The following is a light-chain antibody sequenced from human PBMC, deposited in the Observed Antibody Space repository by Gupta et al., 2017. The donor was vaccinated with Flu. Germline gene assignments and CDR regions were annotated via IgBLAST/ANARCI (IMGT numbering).Light chain of an antibody. CDR1: RSDIGYYDF. CDR3: SSYTTTNTPV. J-gene: IGLJ3*02. V-gene: IGLV2-14*01. Sequence: ITITFTGTRSDIGYYDFVSWYQQEPGKTAKLLIYGGSDRPAGVADRFSGSKSGNTASLTISGFQADDEDDYYCSSYTTTNTPVFGGGTKLTV. CDR2: GGS.